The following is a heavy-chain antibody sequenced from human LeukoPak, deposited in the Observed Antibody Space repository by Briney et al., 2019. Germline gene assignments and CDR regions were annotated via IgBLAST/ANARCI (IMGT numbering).Heavy chain of an antibody. CDR3: ARAPGLYTAMVD. J-gene: IGHJ4*02. V-gene: IGHV3-7*01. Sequence: GGSLRLSCAAPGFTFSSYWMTWVRQAPGKGLEWVANIKQDGSEKYYVDSVKGRFTISRDNAKNSLYLQMNSLRAEDTAVYYCARAPGLYTAMVDWGQGTLVTVSS. D-gene: IGHD5-18*01. CDR2: IKQDGSEK. CDR1: GFTFSSYW.